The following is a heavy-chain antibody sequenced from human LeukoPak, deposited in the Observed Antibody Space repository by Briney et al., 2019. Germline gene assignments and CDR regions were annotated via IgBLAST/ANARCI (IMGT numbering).Heavy chain of an antibody. CDR3: AKGVGRGSGSHFDY. Sequence: GGSLRLSCAASGFTFSSYAMNWVRQAPGKGLEWVSGITDSGVSSYYADSVKGRFTVSRDNSKNTLYLQMNSLRAEDAAVYYCAKGVGRGSGSHFDYWGQGTLVTVSS. V-gene: IGHV3-23*01. D-gene: IGHD1-26*01. CDR1: GFTFSSYA. CDR2: ITDSGVSS. J-gene: IGHJ4*02.